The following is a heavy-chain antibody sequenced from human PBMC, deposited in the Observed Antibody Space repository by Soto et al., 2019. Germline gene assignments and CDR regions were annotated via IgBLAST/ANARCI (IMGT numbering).Heavy chain of an antibody. Sequence: QVQLVESGGGVVQPGRSLRLSCAASGFTFSSYGMHWVRQAPGKGLEWVAVISYDGDNKVYADSVKGRFTISRDNSKNTLYLQMNSLRAEDTAVYYCAKDPKSGYCDYGINWFDPWGQGSLVTVSS. CDR2: ISYDGDNK. J-gene: IGHJ5*02. D-gene: IGHD4-17*01. V-gene: IGHV3-30*18. CDR1: GFTFSSYG. CDR3: AKDPKSGYCDYGINWFDP.